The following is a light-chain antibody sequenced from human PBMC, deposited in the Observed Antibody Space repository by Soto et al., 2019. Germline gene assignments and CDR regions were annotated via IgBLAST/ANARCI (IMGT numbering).Light chain of an antibody. Sequence: EIVLTQSPATLSLSPGERATLSCRASQSVSSNYLAWYQQKRGQAPRLLIYGASSRATGIPTRFSGSGSGTDFTLTISRLEPEDFAVYYCQQYDTSPRTFGQGTKVEIQ. CDR2: GAS. CDR1: QSVSSNY. J-gene: IGKJ1*01. V-gene: IGKV3-20*01. CDR3: QQYDTSPRT.